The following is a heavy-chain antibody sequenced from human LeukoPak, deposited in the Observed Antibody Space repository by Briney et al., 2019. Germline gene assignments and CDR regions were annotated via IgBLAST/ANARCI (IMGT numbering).Heavy chain of an antibody. CDR3: ARDPGGNTYGRYFDY. J-gene: IGHJ4*02. Sequence: PGGSLRLSCAASGFTLSSYYMNWVRQAPGKGLEWVSSISGASSYISYADSVKGRFTISRDNAENSLYLQMNSLRAEDTAVYYCARDPGGNTYGRYFDYWGQGTLVTVSS. D-gene: IGHD5-18*01. CDR1: GFTLSSYY. CDR2: ISGASSYI. V-gene: IGHV3-21*06.